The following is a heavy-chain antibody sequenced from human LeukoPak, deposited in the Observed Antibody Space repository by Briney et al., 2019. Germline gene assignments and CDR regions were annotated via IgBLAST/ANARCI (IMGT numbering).Heavy chain of an antibody. Sequence: SETLSLTCAVSGGSISSSNWWSWVRQPPGKGLEWIGEIYHSGSTNYNPSLKSRVTISVDKSKNQFSLKLSSVTAADTAVYYCARDPNYDSSGADRLFDYWGQGTLVTVSS. CDR3: ARDPNYDSSGADRLFDY. CDR2: IYHSGST. J-gene: IGHJ4*02. CDR1: GGSISSSNW. D-gene: IGHD3-22*01. V-gene: IGHV4-4*02.